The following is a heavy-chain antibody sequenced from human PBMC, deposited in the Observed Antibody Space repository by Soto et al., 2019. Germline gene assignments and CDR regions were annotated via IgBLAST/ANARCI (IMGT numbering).Heavy chain of an antibody. CDR3: ARDRVMRGNAYYYGMDV. CDR1: GGTFSGFA. Sequence: QVLLVQSGAAVKKPGSSVRVSCKTSGGTFSGFAISWVRLAPGQGLEWMGVIVPMFAAPTYAQKFQGRVSITADESTRTAYMELSRLRSDDTAVYYCARDRVMRGNAYYYGMDVWGQGTTVTVSS. J-gene: IGHJ6*02. D-gene: IGHD2-21*01. V-gene: IGHV1-69*12. CDR2: IVPMFAAP.